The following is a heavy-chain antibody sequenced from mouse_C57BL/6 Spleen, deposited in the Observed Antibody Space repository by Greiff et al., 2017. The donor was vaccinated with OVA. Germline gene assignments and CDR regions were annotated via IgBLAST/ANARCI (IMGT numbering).Heavy chain of an antibody. CDR3: ARSPTVVNAMDY. Sequence: QVQLQQPGAELVGPGSSVKLSCKASGYTFTSYWMHWVKQRPIQGLEWIGNIDPSDSETHYNQKFKDKATLTVDKSSSTAYMQLSSLTSEDSAVYYCARSPTVVNAMDYWGQGTSVTVSS. CDR2: IDPSDSET. D-gene: IGHD1-1*01. J-gene: IGHJ4*01. V-gene: IGHV1-52*01. CDR1: GYTFTSYW.